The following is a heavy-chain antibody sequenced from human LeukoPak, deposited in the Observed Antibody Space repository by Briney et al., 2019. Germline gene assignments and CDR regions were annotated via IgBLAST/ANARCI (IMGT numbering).Heavy chain of an antibody. CDR1: GFTFSSYA. J-gene: IGHJ4*02. CDR2: ISGGGGTT. Sequence: GGSLRLSCSASGFTFSSYAMNWVRQAPGKGLEWVSAISGGGGTTYYADSVKGRFTISRDNSKNTLFLQMNSLRAEDTAVYYCAKDREGLSSGYDLEYFDYWGQGSLVTVSS. D-gene: IGHD5-12*01. V-gene: IGHV3-23*01. CDR3: AKDREGLSSGYDLEYFDY.